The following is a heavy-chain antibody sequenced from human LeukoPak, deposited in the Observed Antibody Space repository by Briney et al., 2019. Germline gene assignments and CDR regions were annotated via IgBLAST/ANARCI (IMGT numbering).Heavy chain of an antibody. CDR1: GGSISSSSYY. CDR2: IYYSGST. Sequence: SETLSLTCTVSGGSISSSSYYWGWIRQPPGKGLEWIGSIYYSGSTYYNPSLKSRVTISVDTSKNQFPLKLSSVTAADTAVYYCARVIAAAGNWFDPWGQGTLVTVSS. D-gene: IGHD6-13*01. V-gene: IGHV4-39*06. J-gene: IGHJ5*02. CDR3: ARVIAAAGNWFDP.